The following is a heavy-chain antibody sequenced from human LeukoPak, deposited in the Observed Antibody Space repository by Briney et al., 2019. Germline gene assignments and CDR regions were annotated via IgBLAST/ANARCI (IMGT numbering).Heavy chain of an antibody. Sequence: GGSLRLSCAASGFTFSSYSMNWVRQAPGKGLEWVLSISSSSSYIYYADSVKGRFTISRDNAKNSLYLQMNSLRAEDTAVYYCASGDYDSSGYYDRWGQGTLVTVSS. D-gene: IGHD3-22*01. CDR2: ISSSSSYI. CDR3: ASGDYDSSGYYDR. CDR1: GFTFSSYS. J-gene: IGHJ4*02. V-gene: IGHV3-21*01.